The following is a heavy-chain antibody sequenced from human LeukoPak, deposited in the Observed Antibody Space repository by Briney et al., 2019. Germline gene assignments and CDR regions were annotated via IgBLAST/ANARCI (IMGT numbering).Heavy chain of an antibody. V-gene: IGHV4-39*01. CDR1: GGSISSNGYY. Sequence: SETLSLTCTVSGGSISSNGYYWGWLRQPPGQGLEGIGSMYHSGYTYYNPSLKSRVTISLDTSKNQFSLKLSSVTAADTAVYYCARHRGNSYGPIDYWGQGTLVTVSS. J-gene: IGHJ4*02. D-gene: IGHD5-18*01. CDR3: ARHRGNSYGPIDY. CDR2: MYHSGYT.